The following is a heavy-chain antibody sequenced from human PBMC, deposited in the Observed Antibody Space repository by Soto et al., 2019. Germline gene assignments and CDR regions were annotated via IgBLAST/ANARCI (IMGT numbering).Heavy chain of an antibody. J-gene: IGHJ5*02. CDR2: INHSGST. D-gene: IGHD2-15*01. Sequence: SETLSLTCAVYGGSFSGYYWSWIRQPPGKGLEWIGEINHSGSTNYNPSLKSRVTISVDTSKNQFSLKLSSVTAADTAVYYCARDKSVVVVVAAYRNWFDPWGQGTLVTVSS. CDR1: GGSFSGYY. CDR3: ARDKSVVVVVAAYRNWFDP. V-gene: IGHV4-34*01.